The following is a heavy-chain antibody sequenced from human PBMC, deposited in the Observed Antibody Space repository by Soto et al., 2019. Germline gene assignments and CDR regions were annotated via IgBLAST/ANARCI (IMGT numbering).Heavy chain of an antibody. Sequence: SETLSLSCTVSGGSVSSGDYFWSWIRQPPGKGLEWIGYIYDSGSSYYNPSLKSRVTMSVDTSKNQFSLKLRSVTAADTAMYYCAREKGYISGPKNFDSWGQGTLVTVSS. J-gene: IGHJ4*02. CDR1: GGSVSSGDYF. CDR3: AREKGYISGPKNFDS. D-gene: IGHD5-12*01. CDR2: IYDSGSS. V-gene: IGHV4-30-4*01.